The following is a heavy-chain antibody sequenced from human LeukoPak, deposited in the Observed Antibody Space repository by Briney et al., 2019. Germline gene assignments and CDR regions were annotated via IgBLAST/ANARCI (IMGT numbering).Heavy chain of an antibody. J-gene: IGHJ3*01. CDR3: AKDLALAGTGGGFNG. V-gene: IGHV3-23*01. CDR1: GFTFTTYA. CDR2: ISGGGDKT. Sequence: GGSLRLSCAASGFTFTTYAINWVRQAPGKGLEWVSGISGGGDKTYYADSVKGRFTISRDNSKNTVSLQMSSLRAEDTALYYCAKDLALAGTGGGFNGWGQGTRVAVSS. D-gene: IGHD6-19*01.